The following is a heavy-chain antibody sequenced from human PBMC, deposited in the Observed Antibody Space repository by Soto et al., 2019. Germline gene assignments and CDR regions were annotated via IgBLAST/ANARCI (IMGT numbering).Heavy chain of an antibody. J-gene: IGHJ6*02. V-gene: IGHV4-34*01. CDR2: INHSGSP. CDR3: ARTGGMDL. CDR1: GGSFTGYY. Sequence: QVQLQQWGAGLLKPSETLSLTCAVYGGSFTGYYWSWLRQPPGKGPEWIGEINHSGSPKYNPSLENRVTISVDTSKNQFSLKLTSVSAADTAVYYCARTGGMDLWSQGATVAVSS.